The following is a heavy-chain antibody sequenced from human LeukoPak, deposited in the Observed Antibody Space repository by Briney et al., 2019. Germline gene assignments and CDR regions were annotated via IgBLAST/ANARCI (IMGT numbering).Heavy chain of an antibody. D-gene: IGHD2-15*01. CDR1: GFTFSSYG. V-gene: IGHV3-30*18. J-gene: IGHJ4*02. Sequence: PGRSLILSCAASGFTFSSYGMHWVRQAPGKGLEWVAVISYDGSNKYYADSVKGRFTISRDNSKNTLYLQMNSLRAEDTAVYYCAKDMDIVVVVAATLSPLGVDYWGQGTLVTVSS. CDR3: AKDMDIVVVVAATLSPLGVDY. CDR2: ISYDGSNK.